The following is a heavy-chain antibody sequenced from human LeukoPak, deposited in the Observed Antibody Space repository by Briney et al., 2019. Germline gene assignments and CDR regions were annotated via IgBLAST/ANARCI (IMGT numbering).Heavy chain of an antibody. Sequence: TGGSLRLSCAASGFTFDDYAMHWVRQPPGKGLEWVANIKPDGNEKYFVDSVKGRFTISRDNAKNSLYLQMNSLGAEDTAVYYCARDLSGPSLYWGQGTLVTVSS. CDR3: ARDLSGPSLY. J-gene: IGHJ4*02. CDR2: IKPDGNEK. V-gene: IGHV3-7*01. CDR1: GFTFDDYA. D-gene: IGHD2-15*01.